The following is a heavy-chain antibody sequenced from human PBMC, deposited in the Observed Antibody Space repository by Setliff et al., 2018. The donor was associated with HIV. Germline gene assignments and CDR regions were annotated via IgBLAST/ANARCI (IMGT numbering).Heavy chain of an antibody. V-gene: IGHV4-38-2*02. CDR1: GYSISSGYY. CDR3: AREAVFGVVPDDGNDAFDI. CDR2: IYHTGSI. D-gene: IGHD3-3*01. J-gene: IGHJ3*02. Sequence: SETLSLTCAVSGYSISSGYYWGWIRQPPGEGLEWIGNIYHTGSISYNPSLKSRVTISVDTSKSQFSLKLSSVTAADTAVYYCAREAVFGVVPDDGNDAFDIWGQGTMVTVSS.